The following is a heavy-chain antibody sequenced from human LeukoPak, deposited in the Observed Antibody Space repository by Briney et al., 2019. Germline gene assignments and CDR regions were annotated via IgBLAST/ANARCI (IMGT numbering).Heavy chain of an antibody. CDR2: INSDGSST. Sequence: GGSLRLSCAASGFTFSSYWMHWVRQAPGKGLVWVSRINSDGSSTSYADSVKGRFTISRDNAKNTLYLQMNSLKTEDTAVYYCRGDSSSYYSDYGMDVWGQGTTVTVSS. CDR3: RGDSSSYYSDYGMDV. J-gene: IGHJ6*02. V-gene: IGHV3-74*01. CDR1: GFTFSSYW. D-gene: IGHD3-22*01.